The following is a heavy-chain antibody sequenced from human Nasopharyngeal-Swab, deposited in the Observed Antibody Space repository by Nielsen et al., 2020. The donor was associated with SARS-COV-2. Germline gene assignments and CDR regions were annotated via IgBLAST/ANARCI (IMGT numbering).Heavy chain of an antibody. D-gene: IGHD5-18*01. CDR2: VDYDGVRT. Sequence: GGSLRLSCAASGFTFTNAWMSWVRQAPGQGLEWVSTVDYDGVRTHYADSVEGRFIISRDNSKNTVYLQIKSLGVEDAAVYYCATWMTAHFDYWGQGTLVT. V-gene: IGHV3-23*01. CDR1: GFTFTNAW. CDR3: ATWMTAHFDY. J-gene: IGHJ4*02.